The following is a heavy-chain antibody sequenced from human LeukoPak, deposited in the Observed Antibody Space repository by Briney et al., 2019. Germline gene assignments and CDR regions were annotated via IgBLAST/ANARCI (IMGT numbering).Heavy chain of an antibody. Sequence: TSETLSLTCTVSGGSISSYYWSWIRQPPGKGLEWIGYIYYSGSTNYNPSLKSRVTISVDTSKNQFSLKLSSVTAADTAVYYCAREGGGYSRNNWFDPWGQGTLVTVYS. CDR2: IYYSGST. J-gene: IGHJ5*02. CDR3: AREGGGYSRNNWFDP. CDR1: GGSISSYY. D-gene: IGHD2-2*03. V-gene: IGHV4-59*01.